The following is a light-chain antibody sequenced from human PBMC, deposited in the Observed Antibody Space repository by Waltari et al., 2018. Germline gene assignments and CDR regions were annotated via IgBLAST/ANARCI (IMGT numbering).Light chain of an antibody. Sequence: FMLTQPHSVSESPGKTVTISCTASSGRLATHYVHWYQQRPGSAPTTVIYDDRQRPSGVPDRFSGSIDDFSNSASLTISELQTEDEADYYCQSYYNRSLVFGGGTRLTVL. V-gene: IGLV6-57*02. CDR1: SGRLATHY. CDR2: DDR. CDR3: QSYYNRSLV. J-gene: IGLJ2*01.